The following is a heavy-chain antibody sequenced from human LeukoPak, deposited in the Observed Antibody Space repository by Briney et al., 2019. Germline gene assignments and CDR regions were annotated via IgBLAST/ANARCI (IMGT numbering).Heavy chain of an antibody. CDR3: ARRGGGYSSENWFDP. CDR1: GLTFSSYG. J-gene: IGHJ5*02. Sequence: GRSLRFSCAASGLTFSSYGMHWVRQAPGKGLEWVAVIWYDGSNKYYADSVKGRFTISRDNSKNTLYLQMNSLRAEDTAVYYCARRGGGYSSENWFDPWGQGTLVTVSS. D-gene: IGHD6-25*01. CDR2: IWYDGSNK. V-gene: IGHV3-33*01.